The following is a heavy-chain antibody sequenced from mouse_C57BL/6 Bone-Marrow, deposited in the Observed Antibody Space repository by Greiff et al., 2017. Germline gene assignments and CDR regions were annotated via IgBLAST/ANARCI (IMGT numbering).Heavy chain of an antibody. CDR3: TTWGYYAMDY. V-gene: IGHV14-4*01. Sequence: EVKVVESGAELVRPGASVKLSCTASGFNIKDDYMHWVKQRPEQGLEWIGWIDPENGDTEYASKFQGKATITADTSSNTAYLQLRSLTSEDTAVYYCTTWGYYAMDYWGQGTSVTVSS. CDR1: GFNIKDDY. J-gene: IGHJ4*01. CDR2: IDPENGDT.